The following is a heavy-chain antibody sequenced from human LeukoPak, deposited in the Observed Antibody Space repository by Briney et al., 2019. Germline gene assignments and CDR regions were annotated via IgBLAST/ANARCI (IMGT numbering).Heavy chain of an antibody. CDR2: INHSGST. Sequence: SETLSLTRAVYGGSFSGYYWSGIRQPPGKGLEWIGEINHSGSTNYNPPLKSRVTISVDTSKNQFSLKLSSVTAADTAVYYCARGQEPGGSEGIDYWGQGTLVTVSS. V-gene: IGHV4-34*01. CDR3: ARGQEPGGSEGIDY. CDR1: GGSFSGYY. D-gene: IGHD3-16*01. J-gene: IGHJ4*02.